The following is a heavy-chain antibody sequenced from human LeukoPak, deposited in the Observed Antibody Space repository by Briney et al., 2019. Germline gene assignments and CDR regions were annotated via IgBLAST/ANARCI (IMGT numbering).Heavy chain of an antibody. J-gene: IGHJ3*02. Sequence: PGGSLRLSGAASGLYFSSSSMNWVRQAPGKGLEWVSHISSGSGSISYADSVKGRFTISRDNAKNSLYLQMNSLRDEDTAVYYCVRTMGGVWGIAFDMWGQGTMVTVSS. V-gene: IGHV3-48*02. CDR3: VRTMGGVWGIAFDM. CDR2: ISSGSGSI. D-gene: IGHD3-16*01. CDR1: GLYFSSSS.